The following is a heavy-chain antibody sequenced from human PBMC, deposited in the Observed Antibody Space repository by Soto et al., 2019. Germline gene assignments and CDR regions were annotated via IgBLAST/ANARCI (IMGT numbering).Heavy chain of an antibody. CDR3: ARDKDRQQLGGNYYYGIDL. CDR1: GGTFGNSA. J-gene: IGHJ6*02. Sequence: QVQLVQSGAEVKKPGSSVTVSCKASGGTFGNSAISWVRQAPGQGLEWTGGIIPIFPTPDSAQKFQGRVTITADESTSTAYMESTSLGSDDTAVYYCARDKDRQQLGGNYYYGIDLWGQGTTVTVSS. D-gene: IGHD3-3*02. V-gene: IGHV1-69*12. CDR2: IIPIFPTP.